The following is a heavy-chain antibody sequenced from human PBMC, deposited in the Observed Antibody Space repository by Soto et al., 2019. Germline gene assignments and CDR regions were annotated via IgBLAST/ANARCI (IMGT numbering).Heavy chain of an antibody. V-gene: IGHV3-30-3*01. CDR2: ISYDGGNK. J-gene: IGHJ4*02. D-gene: IGHD1-26*01. CDR1: GFTFSSYA. Sequence: PGWSLRLSCAASGFTFSSYAMHWVRQAPGKGLEWVAVISYDGGNKYYADSVKGRFTISRDNSKNTLYLQMNSLRAEDTAVYCCARGIVDDGKYYLDHWGQGYLVTVSS. CDR3: ARGIVDDGKYYLDH.